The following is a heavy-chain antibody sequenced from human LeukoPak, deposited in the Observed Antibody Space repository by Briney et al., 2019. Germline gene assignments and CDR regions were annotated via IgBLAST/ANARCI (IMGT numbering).Heavy chain of an antibody. D-gene: IGHD2-15*01. CDR3: ARDPTCSGGSCYYFDY. Sequence: GGSLRLSCAASGFTVSSNYMSWVRQAPGKGLEWVSVIYSGGSTYYADSVKGRFTISRDNSKNTLHLQMNSLRAEDTAVYYCARDPTCSGGSCYYFDYWGQGTLVTVSS. J-gene: IGHJ4*02. V-gene: IGHV3-66*01. CDR1: GFTVSSNY. CDR2: IYSGGST.